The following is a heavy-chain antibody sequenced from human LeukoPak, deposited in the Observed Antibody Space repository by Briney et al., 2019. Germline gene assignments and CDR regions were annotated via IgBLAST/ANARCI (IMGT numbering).Heavy chain of an antibody. V-gene: IGHV1-18*01. Sequence: ASVKVSCKASGYTFTSYGISWVRQAPGQGLEWMGWISAYNGNTNYAQKFQGRVTMNTDTYTSTAYMELRSVRSDDTGLYYCARDVEGADYCYYFLDVWGKGTTVTISS. CDR3: ARDVEGADYCYYFLDV. D-gene: IGHD3-16*01. CDR1: GYTFTSYG. CDR2: ISAYNGNT. J-gene: IGHJ6*03.